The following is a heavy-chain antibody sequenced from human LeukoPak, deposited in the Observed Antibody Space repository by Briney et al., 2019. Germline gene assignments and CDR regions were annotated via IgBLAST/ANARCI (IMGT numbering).Heavy chain of an antibody. V-gene: IGHV3-21*01. Sequence: GGSLRLSCAASGFTFSSYSMNWVRQAPGKGLEWVSSISSSSSYIYYADSVKGRFTISRDNAQNSLYLQMNSLRAEDTAVYYCARGPTVVVAAMDYFDYWGQGTLVTVSS. D-gene: IGHD2-15*01. CDR3: ARGPTVVVAAMDYFDY. CDR2: ISSSSSYI. CDR1: GFTFSSYS. J-gene: IGHJ4*02.